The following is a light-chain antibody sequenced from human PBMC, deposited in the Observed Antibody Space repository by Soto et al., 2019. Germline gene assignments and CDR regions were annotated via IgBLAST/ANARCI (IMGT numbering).Light chain of an antibody. CDR1: QSLSSNY. J-gene: IGKJ3*01. Sequence: EIVLTQSPGTLSLSPGERATLSCRASQSLSSNYLAWYQQRPGQSPRLLVYGASSRATGIPDRFSGSGFGTDFGLTISRLEPEDSAVYYCHQYDNAPFTFGPGTRVGI. CDR3: HQYDNAPFT. CDR2: GAS. V-gene: IGKV3-20*01.